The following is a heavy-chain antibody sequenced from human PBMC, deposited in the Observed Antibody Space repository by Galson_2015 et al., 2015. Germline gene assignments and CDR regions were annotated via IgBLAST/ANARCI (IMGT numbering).Heavy chain of an antibody. D-gene: IGHD3-22*01. CDR3: AKVRRGDYRSAYFDY. CDR1: GFTFSSYA. CDR2: ISGSGGST. Sequence: SLRLSCAASGFTFSSYAMSWVRQAPGKGLEWVSAISGSGGSTYYADSVKGRFTISRDNSKNTLYLQMNSLRAEDTAVYYCAKVRRGDYRSAYFDYWGQGTLVTVSS. J-gene: IGHJ4*02. V-gene: IGHV3-23*01.